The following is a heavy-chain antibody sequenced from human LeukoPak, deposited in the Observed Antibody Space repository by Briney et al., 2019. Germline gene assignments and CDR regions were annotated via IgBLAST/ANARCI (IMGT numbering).Heavy chain of an antibody. J-gene: IGHJ4*02. CDR1: GYTFTSYG. CDR3: ARDFYDILTGYYMSPDY. CDR2: ISAYNGNT. D-gene: IGHD3-9*01. Sequence: ASVKVSFKASGYTFTSYGISWVRQAPGQGLEWMGWISAYNGNTNYAQKLQGRVTMTTDTSTSTAYMELRSLRSDDTAVYYCARDFYDILTGYYMSPDYWGQGTLVTVSS. V-gene: IGHV1-18*01.